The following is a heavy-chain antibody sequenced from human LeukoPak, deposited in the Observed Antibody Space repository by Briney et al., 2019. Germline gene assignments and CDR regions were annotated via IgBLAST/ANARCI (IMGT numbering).Heavy chain of an antibody. CDR2: ISSSSSYI. Sequence: GGSLRLSCAASGFTFSSYSMNWVRQAPGKGLGWVSSISSSSSYIYYADSVKGRFTISRDNAKNSLYLQMNSLRAEDTAVYYCARDKNYDFWSGYYGGVDYYYYGMDVWGQGTTVTVSS. J-gene: IGHJ6*02. CDR1: GFTFSSYS. CDR3: ARDKNYDFWSGYYGGVDYYYYGMDV. V-gene: IGHV3-21*01. D-gene: IGHD3-3*01.